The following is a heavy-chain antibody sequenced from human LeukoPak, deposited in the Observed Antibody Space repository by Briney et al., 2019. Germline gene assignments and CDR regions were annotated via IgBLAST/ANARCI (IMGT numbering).Heavy chain of an antibody. CDR2: ISWNSGSI. CDR3: ARGGGLDV. CDR1: GFTFDDYA. J-gene: IGHJ6*02. D-gene: IGHD3-16*01. Sequence: GGSLRLSCAASGFTFDDYAMHWVRQAPGKGLEWVSGISWNSGSIGYADSVKGRFTISRDNAKNSLYLQMNSLRAEDTAVYYCARGGGLDVWGQGATVTVSS. V-gene: IGHV3-9*01.